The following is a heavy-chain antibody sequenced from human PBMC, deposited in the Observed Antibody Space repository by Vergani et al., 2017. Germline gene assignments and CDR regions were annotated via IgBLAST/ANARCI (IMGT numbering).Heavy chain of an antibody. CDR2: IYYSGST. CDR3: ARDSGYYGSGSYYNWFDP. D-gene: IGHD3-10*01. J-gene: IGHJ5*02. CDR1: GGSISSHY. Sequence: QVQLQESGPGLVKPSETLSLTCTVSGGSISSHYWSWTRQPPGKGLEWIGYIYYSGSTNYNPSLKSRVTISVDTSKNQFSLKLSSVTAADTAVYYCARDSGYYGSGSYYNWFDPWGQGTLVTVSS. V-gene: IGHV4-59*11.